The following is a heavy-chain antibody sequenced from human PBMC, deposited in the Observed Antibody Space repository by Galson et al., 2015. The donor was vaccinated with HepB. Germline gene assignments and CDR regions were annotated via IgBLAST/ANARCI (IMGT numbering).Heavy chain of an antibody. CDR2: IKSKTDGGTT. CDR3: TTYYGDYYFDY. Sequence: SLRLSCAASGFTFSNAWMSWVRQAPGKGLEWVGRIKSKTDGGTTDYAAPVKGRFTISRDDSKNTLYLQVNSLKTEDTAVYYCTTYYGDYYFDYWGQGTLVTVSS. CDR1: GFTFSNAW. V-gene: IGHV3-15*01. J-gene: IGHJ4*02. D-gene: IGHD4-17*01.